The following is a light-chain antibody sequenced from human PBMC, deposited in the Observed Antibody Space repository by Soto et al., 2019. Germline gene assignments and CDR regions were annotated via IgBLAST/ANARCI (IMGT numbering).Light chain of an antibody. CDR2: DVS. CDR3: SSYTSNSTWV. J-gene: IGLJ3*02. Sequence: QSALTQPASVSGSPGQSITMSCTGTSRDIGGYNYVSWYQQHPGKAPKLMIYDVSNRPSGVSNRFSGSKSGNTASLTISARQAEDDADDSCSSYTSNSTWVFGGGTKLTVL. CDR1: SRDIGGYNY. V-gene: IGLV2-14*03.